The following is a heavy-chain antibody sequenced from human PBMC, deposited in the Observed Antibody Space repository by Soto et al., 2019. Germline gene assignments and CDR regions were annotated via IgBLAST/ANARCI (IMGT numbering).Heavy chain of an antibody. J-gene: IGHJ6*02. CDR2: ISSSSSYI. Sequence: GGSLRLACAASGLTFSSYSMNWVRQAPGKGLEWVSSISSSSSYIYYADSVKGRFTISRDNAKNTLYLQMNSLRADDTAVYYGARARITMVRNPYYYYGMDVWGQGTTVPVSS. D-gene: IGHD3-10*01. CDR1: GLTFSSYS. V-gene: IGHV3-21*01. CDR3: ARARITMVRNPYYYYGMDV.